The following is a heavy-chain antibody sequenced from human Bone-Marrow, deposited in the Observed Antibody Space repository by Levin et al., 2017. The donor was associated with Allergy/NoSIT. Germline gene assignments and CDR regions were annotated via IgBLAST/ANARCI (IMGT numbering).Heavy chain of an antibody. CDR3: ARGNWNRKNNWFDP. Sequence: ASETLSLTCTVSGGSISSYYWSWIRQPPGKGLEWIGYIYYSGSTNYNPSLKSRVTISVDTSKNQFSLKLSSVTAADTAVYYCARGNWNRKNNWFDPWGQGTLVTVSS. CDR2: IYYSGST. D-gene: IGHD1-1*01. J-gene: IGHJ5*02. CDR1: GGSISSYY. V-gene: IGHV4-59*01.